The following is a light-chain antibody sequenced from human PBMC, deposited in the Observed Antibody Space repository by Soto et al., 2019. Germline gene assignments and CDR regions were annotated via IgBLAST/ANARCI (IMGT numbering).Light chain of an antibody. CDR3: QEYNSYWT. J-gene: IGKJ1*01. V-gene: IGKV1-5*01. Sequence: DIQISQSPSTLSTSVGDRVTITCRASQSISSWLAWYQQKPGKAPKLLIYDASSLESGVPSRFSGSGSGTEFTLTISSLQPDDFGTYYCQEYNSYWTFGQGTKVDIK. CDR1: QSISSW. CDR2: DAS.